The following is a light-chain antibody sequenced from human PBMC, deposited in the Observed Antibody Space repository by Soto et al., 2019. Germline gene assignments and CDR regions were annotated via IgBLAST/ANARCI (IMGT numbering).Light chain of an antibody. CDR3: QQFNNRPRT. J-gene: IGKJ1*01. CDR1: QSISSN. CDR2: DAS. Sequence: EIVMTQSPATLSVSPGERATLSCRASQSISSNLAWYQQKPGQAPRLLIYDASTRDTGIPARFSGSGSGTDFTLTINSLQSEDFAIYYCQQFNNRPRTFGQGTKVEIK. V-gene: IGKV3-15*01.